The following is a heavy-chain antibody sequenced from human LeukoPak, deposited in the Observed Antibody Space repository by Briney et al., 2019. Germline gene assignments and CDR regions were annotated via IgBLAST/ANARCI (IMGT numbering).Heavy chain of an antibody. D-gene: IGHD2-2*01. CDR3: AKDVSPYCSSTSCLVY. J-gene: IGHJ4*02. V-gene: IGHV3-23*01. Sequence: GGSLRLSCAASGFTFSSYAMSWVRQAPGKGLEWVTAISDSGGSTDYVDSVRGRFTISRDNSKNTLYLQMYGLRAEDTAVYYCAKDVSPYCSSTSCLVYWGQGTLVTVSS. CDR1: GFTFSSYA. CDR2: ISDSGGST.